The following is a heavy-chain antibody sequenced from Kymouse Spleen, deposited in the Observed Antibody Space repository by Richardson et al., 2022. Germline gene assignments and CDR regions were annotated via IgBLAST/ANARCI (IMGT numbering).Heavy chain of an antibody. CDR1: GGSISSSSYY. D-gene: IGHD6-19*01. J-gene: IGHJ4*02. CDR3: ARHGMEIAVAGVFDY. Sequence: QLQLQESGPGLVKPSETLSLTCTVSGGSISSSSYYWGWIRQPPGKGLEWIGSIYYSGSTYYNPSLKSRVTISVDTSKNQFSLKLSSVTAADTAVYYCARHGMEIAVAGVFDYWGQGTLVTVSS. CDR2: IYYSGST. V-gene: IGHV4-39*01.